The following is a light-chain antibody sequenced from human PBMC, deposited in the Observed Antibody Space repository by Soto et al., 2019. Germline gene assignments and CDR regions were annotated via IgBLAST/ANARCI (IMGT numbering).Light chain of an antibody. V-gene: IGKV1-5*01. J-gene: IGKJ1*01. Sequence: IEITQSPSTLSASVGDRVTITCRASQSISSWLAWYQQKPGKAPKRLIYDASSLESGVPSRFSGSGSGTELTITISSMQPHDFETYYRKPSNSYYRKFGQGT. CDR1: QSISSW. CDR3: KPSNSYYRK. CDR2: DAS.